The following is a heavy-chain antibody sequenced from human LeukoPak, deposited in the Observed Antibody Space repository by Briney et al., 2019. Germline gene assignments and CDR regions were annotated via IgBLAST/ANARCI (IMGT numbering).Heavy chain of an antibody. J-gene: IGHJ3*02. CDR3: ASLLHGPDAFDI. CDR1: GYTFTSYG. CDR2: ISAYNGNT. V-gene: IGHV1-18*01. D-gene: IGHD1-14*01. Sequence: ASVKVSCKASGYTFTSYGISWVRQAPGQGLEWMGWISAYNGNTNYAQKLQGRVTMTTDTSTSTAFMELRSLRSDDTAVYYCASLLHGPDAFDIWGQGTMVTVSS.